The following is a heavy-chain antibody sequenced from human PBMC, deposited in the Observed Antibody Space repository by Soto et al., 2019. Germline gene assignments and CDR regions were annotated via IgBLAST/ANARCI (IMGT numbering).Heavy chain of an antibody. D-gene: IGHD6-13*01. CDR2: ISYDGSNK. CDR3: ASLYRDHDVFIAAAARTLDY. CDR1: GFTFSSYA. J-gene: IGHJ4*02. V-gene: IGHV3-30-3*01. Sequence: HPGGSLRLSCAASGFTFSSYAMHWVRQAPGKGLEWVAVISYDGSNKYYADSVKGRFTISRDNSKNTLYLQMNSLRAEDTAVYYCASLYRDHDVFIAAAARTLDYWGQGTLVTVSS.